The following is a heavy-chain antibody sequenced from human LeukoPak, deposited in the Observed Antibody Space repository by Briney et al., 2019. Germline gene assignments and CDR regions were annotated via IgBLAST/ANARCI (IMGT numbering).Heavy chain of an antibody. V-gene: IGHV3-23*01. CDR2: IGDGGGGT. CDR1: GFTVSSYD. J-gene: IGHJ4*02. Sequence: GGSLRLSCAASGFTVSSYDMTWVRQAPGKGLEWVSSIGDGGGGTYADSVKGRFTISRDKSKNTLYLQMNSLRVDDTAIYYCAREVQWELPDCWGQGTLVTVSS. D-gene: IGHD1-26*01. CDR3: AREVQWELPDC.